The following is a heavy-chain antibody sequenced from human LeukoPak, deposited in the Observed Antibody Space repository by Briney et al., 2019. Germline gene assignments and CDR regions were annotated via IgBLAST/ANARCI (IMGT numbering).Heavy chain of an antibody. CDR2: INPSGGRA. Sequence: ASVKVSCKASGYTFTSYYIHWVRQAPGQGPEWMGIINPSGGRATYAQRFQGRVTMTRDTSTSTVYMELSSLRSEDTAVYYCARDETYYSASGTYYNYFDYWGQGTLVTVSS. D-gene: IGHD3-10*01. V-gene: IGHV1-46*03. CDR1: GYTFTSYY. J-gene: IGHJ4*02. CDR3: ARDETYYSASGTYYNYFDY.